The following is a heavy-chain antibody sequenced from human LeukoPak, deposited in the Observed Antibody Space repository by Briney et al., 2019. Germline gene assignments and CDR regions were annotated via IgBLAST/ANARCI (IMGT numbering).Heavy chain of an antibody. CDR2: ISSSGSTI. CDR3: ARDRGSTYYYDSSVDAFDI. J-gene: IGHJ3*02. Sequence: PGGSLRLSCAASGFTFSDYYMSWIRQAPGKGLEWVSYISSSGSTIYYADSVKGRFTISRDNAKNSLYLQMNSLRAEDTAAYYCARDRGSTYYYDSSVDAFDIWGQGTMVTVSS. V-gene: IGHV3-11*04. CDR1: GFTFSDYY. D-gene: IGHD3-22*01.